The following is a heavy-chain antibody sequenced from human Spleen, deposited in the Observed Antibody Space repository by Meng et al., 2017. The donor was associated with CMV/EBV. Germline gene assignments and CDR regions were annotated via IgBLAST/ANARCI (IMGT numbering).Heavy chain of an antibody. D-gene: IGHD3-16*01. Sequence: YSFDTFGFTWVRQAPGQGLEWMGWISVSTGDTNYAQNLQDRLILTTDTSTKTAHMELRSLRSDDTALYYCTKLGRVGSSPQYNWFDTWGQGTLVTVSS. CDR2: ISVSTGDT. CDR3: TKLGRVGSSPQYNWFDT. CDR1: YSFDTFG. J-gene: IGHJ5*02. V-gene: IGHV1-18*01.